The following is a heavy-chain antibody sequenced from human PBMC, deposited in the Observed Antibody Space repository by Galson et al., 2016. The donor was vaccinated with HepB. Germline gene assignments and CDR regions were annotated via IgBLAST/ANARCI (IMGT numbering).Heavy chain of an antibody. CDR3: SATTTGWHAW. D-gene: IGHD6-19*01. J-gene: IGHJ4*02. CDR2: IYNSGNN. V-gene: IGHV4-59*01. Sequence: TLSLTCTASGGSISDYYCSWIRQSPGKGLEWIGHIYNSGNNKYNPSLESRVTISVDTSKNQFFLDVNSVTAADTAIYYCSATTTGWHAWWGQGNLVTVSS. CDR1: GGSISDYY.